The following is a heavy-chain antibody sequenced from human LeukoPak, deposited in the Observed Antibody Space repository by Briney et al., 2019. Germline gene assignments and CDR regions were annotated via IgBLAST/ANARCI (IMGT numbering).Heavy chain of an antibody. Sequence: GGSLRLSCAASGLTFSTYSMNWVRQAPGKGPEWVSYISSSSSTIYYADSVKGRFTISRDNSKNTLYLQMNSLRAEDTAVYYCAKDQGYSPVVDYYYMDVWGKGTTVTVSS. CDR3: AKDQGYSPVVDYYYMDV. CDR1: GLTFSTYS. J-gene: IGHJ6*03. V-gene: IGHV3-48*01. CDR2: ISSSSSTI. D-gene: IGHD5-18*01.